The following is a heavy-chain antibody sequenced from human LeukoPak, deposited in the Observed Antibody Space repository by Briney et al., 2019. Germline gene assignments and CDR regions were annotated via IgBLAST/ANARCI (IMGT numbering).Heavy chain of an antibody. CDR2: ISAYNGVT. J-gene: IGHJ4*02. CDR3: ARWDRGRNSELDY. Sequence: ASVKVSCKASGYTFTSYGISWVRQAPGQGLEWMGWISAYNGVTQSAQKLQGRVTMTTDTSTSTAYMELRNLRSDDTAVYYCARWDRGRNSELDYWGQGTLVIVSS. D-gene: IGHD1-26*01. CDR1: GYTFTSYG. V-gene: IGHV1-18*01.